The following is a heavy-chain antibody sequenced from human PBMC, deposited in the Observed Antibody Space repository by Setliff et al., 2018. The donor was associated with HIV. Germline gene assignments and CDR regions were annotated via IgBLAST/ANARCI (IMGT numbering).Heavy chain of an antibody. CDR2: IYYNGNAY. D-gene: IGHD3-16*01. J-gene: IGHJ4*02. V-gene: IGHV4-61*01. CDR1: GGSISSANYY. Sequence: PSETLSLTCTVSGGSISSANYYWSWIRQPPGKGLEWIGYIYYNGNAYYYNPSLKSRVTISVDTSENQFSLKLSSVTAADTAVYHCARRLGATVFYYFDYWGQGTLVTVSS. CDR3: ARRLGATVFYYFDY.